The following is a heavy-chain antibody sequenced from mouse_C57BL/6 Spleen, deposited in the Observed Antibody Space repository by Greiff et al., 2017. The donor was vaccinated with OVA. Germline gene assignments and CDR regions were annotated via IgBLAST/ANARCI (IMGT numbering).Heavy chain of an antibody. J-gene: IGHJ3*01. CDR3: ARGNSYYYGSSPLAD. Sequence: EVKLMESGGGLVKPGGSLKLSCAASGFTFSDYGMHWVRQAPEKGLEWVAYISSGSSTIYYADTVKGRFTISRDNAKNTLFLQMTSLRSEDTAMYYCARGNSYYYGSSPLADWGQGTLVTVSA. CDR1: GFTFSDYG. CDR2: ISSGSSTI. V-gene: IGHV5-17*01. D-gene: IGHD1-1*01.